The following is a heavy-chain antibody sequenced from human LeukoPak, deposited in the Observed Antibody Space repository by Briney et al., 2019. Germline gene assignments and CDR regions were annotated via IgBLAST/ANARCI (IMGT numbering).Heavy chain of an antibody. V-gene: IGHV5-51*01. J-gene: IGHJ4*02. D-gene: IGHD3-3*01. CDR2: IYPGDSDT. CDR1: GYSFTSYW. CDR3: ARQYRAYYDFWSGYSFDY. Sequence: GESLKISCKGSGYSFTSYWIGWVRQMPGKGLEWMGIIYPGDSDTRYSPSFQGQVTISADKSISTAYLQWSSLKASDTAMYYCARQYRAYYDFWSGYSFDYWGQGTLVTVFS.